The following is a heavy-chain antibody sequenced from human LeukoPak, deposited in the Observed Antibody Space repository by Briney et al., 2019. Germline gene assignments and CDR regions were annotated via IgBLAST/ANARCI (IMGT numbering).Heavy chain of an antibody. CDR1: GFTFSRYA. D-gene: IGHD3-3*01. V-gene: IGHV3-23*01. J-gene: IGHJ4*02. CDR3: AIEKLGFWSGYEY. CDR2: ISGSGGTT. Sequence: GGSLRLSCAASGFTFSRYAMSWVRQAPGKGLKWVSAISGSGGTTYYADSVKGRFTISRDNSKNTLYLQMNSLRAEDTAVYYCAIEKLGFWSGYEYWGQGTLVTVSS.